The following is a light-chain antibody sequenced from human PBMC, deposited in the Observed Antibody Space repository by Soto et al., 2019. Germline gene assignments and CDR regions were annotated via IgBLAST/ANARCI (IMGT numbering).Light chain of an antibody. CDR1: SNDIGAYNY. V-gene: IGLV2-14*01. J-gene: IGLJ2*01. CDR3: GSYANATLI. Sequence: QSVLTQPASVSGSPGQSITISCTGTSNDIGAYNYVSWYQHHPGRAPKLIIYEVTNRPSGVSNRFSGSKSGNTASLTISGLQTEDEADYYCGSYANATLIFGGGTKLTVL. CDR2: EVT.